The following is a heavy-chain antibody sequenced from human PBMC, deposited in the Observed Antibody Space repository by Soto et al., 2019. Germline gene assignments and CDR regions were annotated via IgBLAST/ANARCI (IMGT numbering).Heavy chain of an antibody. CDR1: GFTFSSFA. J-gene: IGHJ4*02. V-gene: IGHV3-23*01. Sequence: EVQLLESGGGLVQPGGSLRLSCAASGFTFSSFAMTWVRQPPGKGLEWVPTFSGPGGSTYYADSVKGRFTISRDNSNNTLYLQMNSLRAEDTAVYFCAKGAVVAATHFDYWGQGTLVTVSS. CDR3: AKGAVVAATHFDY. CDR2: FSGPGGST. D-gene: IGHD2-15*01.